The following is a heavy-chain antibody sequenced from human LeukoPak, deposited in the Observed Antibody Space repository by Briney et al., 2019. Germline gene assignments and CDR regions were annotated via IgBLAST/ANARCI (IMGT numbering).Heavy chain of an antibody. CDR1: GGTFSSYA. CDR2: INAGNGNT. V-gene: IGHV1-3*01. CDR3: ASDLYCSTTSCYPDY. D-gene: IGHD2-2*01. Sequence: ASVKVSCKASGGTFSSYAISWVRQAPGQGLEWMGWINAGNGNTKYSQKFQGRVTITRDTSASTAYMELSSLRSEDTAVYYCASDLYCSTTSCYPDYWGQGTLVTVSS. J-gene: IGHJ4*02.